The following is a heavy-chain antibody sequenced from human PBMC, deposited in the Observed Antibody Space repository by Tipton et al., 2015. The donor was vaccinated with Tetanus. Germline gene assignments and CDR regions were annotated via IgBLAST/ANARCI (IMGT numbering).Heavy chain of an antibody. CDR1: GFTISGYW. D-gene: IGHD1-26*01. J-gene: IGHJ4*02. V-gene: IGHV3-74*01. Sequence: SLRLSCAASGFTISGYWMHWVRQAPGKGLVWVSRIRSDGSTTYYADSVKGRFTISRDNARNSVYLQMDSLRAEDTAVYYCARDISHVGATLYFDYWGQGTLVTVSS. CDR3: ARDISHVGATLYFDY. CDR2: IRSDGSTT.